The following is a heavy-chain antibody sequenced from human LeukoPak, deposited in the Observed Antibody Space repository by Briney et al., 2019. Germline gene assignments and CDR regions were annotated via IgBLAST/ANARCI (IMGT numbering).Heavy chain of an antibody. CDR1: GFTFSSYA. CDR3: AKNGAYYDSSGYARGDDAFDI. CDR2: ISGSGGST. D-gene: IGHD3-22*01. Sequence: GSLRLSCAASGFTFSSYAMSWVRQAPGKGLEWVSAISGSGGSTYYADSVKGRFTISRDNSKNTLYLQMNSLRAEDTAVYYCAKNGAYYDSSGYARGDDAFDIWGQGTMVTVSS. J-gene: IGHJ3*02. V-gene: IGHV3-23*01.